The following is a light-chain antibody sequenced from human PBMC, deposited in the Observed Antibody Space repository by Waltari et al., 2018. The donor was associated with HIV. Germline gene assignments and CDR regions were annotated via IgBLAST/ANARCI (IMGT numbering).Light chain of an antibody. CDR3: QSFDSSLNGIL. J-gene: IGLJ2*01. CDR2: GNT. Sequence: QSVLTQPPSVSGAPGQRVAISCTGGGSHLGAGYGVHWYQQLPGTAPKLLIYGNTNRPSGVPDRFSGSKSGTSASLAITGLQAEDEADYYCQSFDSSLNGILFGGGTKLTVL. CDR1: GSHLGAGYG. V-gene: IGLV1-40*01.